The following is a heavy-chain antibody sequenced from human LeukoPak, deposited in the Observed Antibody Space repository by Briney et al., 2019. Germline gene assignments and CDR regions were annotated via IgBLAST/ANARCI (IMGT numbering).Heavy chain of an antibody. CDR1: GGSISSSSYY. Sequence: PSETLSLTCTVSGGSISSSSYYWGWIRQPPGKGLEWIGSIYYSGSTNYNPSLKSRVSISVDTSKKLFSLKLASVTAADTAVYYCARSDGYGLVGIWGQGTMVTVSS. J-gene: IGHJ3*02. CDR2: IYYSGST. CDR3: ARSDGYGLVGI. V-gene: IGHV4-39*07. D-gene: IGHD3-10*01.